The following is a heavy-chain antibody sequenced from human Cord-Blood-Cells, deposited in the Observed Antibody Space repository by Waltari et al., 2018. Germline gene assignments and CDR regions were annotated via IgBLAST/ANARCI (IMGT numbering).Heavy chain of an antibody. D-gene: IGHD3-9*01. V-gene: IGHV3-33*01. J-gene: IGHJ4*02. CDR1: GFTLRSYG. CDR3: ARGDVLRYFDWLLHPDY. CDR2: IWYDGSNK. Sequence: QVQLVESGGGVVQPGRSQRLSCAASGFTLRSYGMHWVRQAPGKGLEWVAVIWYDGSNKYYAASVKGRFTISRDNSKNTLYLQMNSLRAEDTAVYYCARGDVLRYFDWLLHPDYWGQGTLVTVSS.